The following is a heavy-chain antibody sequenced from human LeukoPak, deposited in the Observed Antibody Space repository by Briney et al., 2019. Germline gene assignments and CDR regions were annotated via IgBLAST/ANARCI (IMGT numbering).Heavy chain of an antibody. CDR1: AGSISSSDYY. Sequence: SETLSLTCTVSAGSISSSDYYWGWIRQSPGKGLEWIGRISYSGNTYYNPSLKSRVTISVDTSKNHFSLRLSSVTAADTAVYFCSRLTHSYYSDTSGYYPYYYMDVWGEGATVTVSS. J-gene: IGHJ6*03. CDR3: SRLTHSYYSDTSGYYPYYYMDV. CDR2: ISYSGNT. D-gene: IGHD3-22*01. V-gene: IGHV4-39*02.